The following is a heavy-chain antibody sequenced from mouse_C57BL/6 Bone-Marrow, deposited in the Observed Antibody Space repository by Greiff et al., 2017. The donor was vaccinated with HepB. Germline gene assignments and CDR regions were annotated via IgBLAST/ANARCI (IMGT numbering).Heavy chain of an antibody. CDR3: ARRHYYGSRSYYAMDY. CDR2: ISSGGSYT. D-gene: IGHD1-1*01. Sequence: EVKVVESGGDLVKPGGSLKLSCAASGFTFSSYGMSWVRQTPDKRLEWVATISSGGSYTYYPDSVKGRFTISRDNAKNTLYLQMSSLKSEDTAMYYCARRHYYGSRSYYAMDYWGQGTSVTVSS. J-gene: IGHJ4*01. V-gene: IGHV5-6*02. CDR1: GFTFSSYG.